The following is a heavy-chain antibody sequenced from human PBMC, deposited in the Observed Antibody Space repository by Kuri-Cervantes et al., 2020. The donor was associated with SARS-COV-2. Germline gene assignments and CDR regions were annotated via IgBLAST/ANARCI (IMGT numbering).Heavy chain of an antibody. CDR1: GGSISSGDYY. V-gene: IGHV4-30-4*08. D-gene: IGHD2-2*01. CDR2: IYYSGST. J-gene: IGHJ4*02. CDR3: ARVWHQLLLPAIDY. Sequence: SQTLSLTCAVSGGSISSGDYYWSWIRQPPGKGLEWIGYIYYSGSTYYNPSLKSRVTISVDTSKNQFSLKLSSVTAADTAVYYCARVWHQLLLPAIDYWGQGTLVTVSS.